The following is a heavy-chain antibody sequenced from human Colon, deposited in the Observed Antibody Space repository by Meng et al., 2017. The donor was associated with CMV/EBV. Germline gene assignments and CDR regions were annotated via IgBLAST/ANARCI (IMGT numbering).Heavy chain of an antibody. CDR3: ARKAEFENKGIAGDDEYFDY. CDR2: IYPGDYDT. CDR1: GYSFTSYW. Sequence: GESLKISCKGSGYSFTSYWIGWVRQRPGKGLEWMGIIYPGDYDTRYSPSFQGQVTISDDKSISTAYLQWSSLKASDNAMYYCARKAEFENKGIAGDDEYFDYWGQGTMVTVSS. D-gene: IGHD6-13*01. J-gene: IGHJ4*02. V-gene: IGHV5-51*01.